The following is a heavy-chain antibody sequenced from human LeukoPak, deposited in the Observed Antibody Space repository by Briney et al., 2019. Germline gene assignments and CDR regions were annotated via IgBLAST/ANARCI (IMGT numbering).Heavy chain of an antibody. CDR3: ARGAPGYCSSTTCPLDY. J-gene: IGHJ4*02. D-gene: IGHD2-2*01. Sequence: SETLSLTCTVSGGSISSYYWSWIRQPPGKRLEWIGYIYYSGSTNYNPSLKSRVTISVDTSKNQFSLKLSSVTAADTAVYYCARGAPGYCSSTTCPLDYWGQGTLVTVSS. CDR2: IYYSGST. CDR1: GGSISSYY. V-gene: IGHV4-59*01.